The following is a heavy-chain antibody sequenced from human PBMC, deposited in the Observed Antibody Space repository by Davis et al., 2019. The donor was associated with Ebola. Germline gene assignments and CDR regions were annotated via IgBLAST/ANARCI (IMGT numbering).Heavy chain of an antibody. Sequence: SVKVSCKASGGTFSSYAISWVRQAPGQGLEWMGGIIPIFGTANYAQKFQGRVTITADESTSTAYMELSSLRSEDTAVYYCARAPQKLYYDFWSGLNWFDPWGQGTLVTVSS. CDR2: IIPIFGTA. V-gene: IGHV1-69*13. D-gene: IGHD3-3*01. CDR3: ARAPQKLYYDFWSGLNWFDP. CDR1: GGTFSSYA. J-gene: IGHJ5*02.